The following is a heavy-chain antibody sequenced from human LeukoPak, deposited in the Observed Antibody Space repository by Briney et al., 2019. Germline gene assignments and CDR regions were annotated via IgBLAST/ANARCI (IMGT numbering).Heavy chain of an antibody. J-gene: IGHJ4*02. CDR2: INPNSGGT. CDR1: GYTFTGYY. D-gene: IGHD3-22*01. CDR3: AREDYDSSGSVDY. V-gene: IGHV1-2*02. Sequence: GASVKVSCKASGYTFTGYYMHWVRQAPGQGLEWMGWINPNSGGTNYAQKFQGRVTVTRDTSISTAYMELSRLRSDDTAVYYCAREDYDSSGSVDYWGQGTLVTVSS.